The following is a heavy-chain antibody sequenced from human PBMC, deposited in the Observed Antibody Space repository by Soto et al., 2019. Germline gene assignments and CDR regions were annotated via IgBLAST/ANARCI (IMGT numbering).Heavy chain of an antibody. J-gene: IGHJ4*02. CDR1: GFTFSNYR. D-gene: IGHD2-15*01. CDR2: IKEDGSEK. Sequence: GESLRLSCAASGFTFSNYRMTWVRQAPGKGLEWVANIKEDGSEKHYVDSVKGRFTISRDNAKNSLYLQMNSLRVEDTAVYFCSRDVVVGAKALNYWGQGALVTVSS. V-gene: IGHV3-7*01. CDR3: SRDVVVGAKALNY.